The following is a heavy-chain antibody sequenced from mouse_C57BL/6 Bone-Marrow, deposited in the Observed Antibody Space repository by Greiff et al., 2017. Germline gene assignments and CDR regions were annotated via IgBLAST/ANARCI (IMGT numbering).Heavy chain of an antibody. Sequence: EVHLVESGGDLVKPGGSLKLSCAASGFTFSSYGMPWVRQTPDKRLEWVATISSGGSYTYYPDSVKGRFTISRDNAKNTLYLQMSSLKSEDTAMYYCARRPFAYWGQGTLVTVSA. CDR3: ARRPFAY. CDR1: GFTFSSYG. V-gene: IGHV5-6*01. CDR2: ISSGGSYT. J-gene: IGHJ3*01.